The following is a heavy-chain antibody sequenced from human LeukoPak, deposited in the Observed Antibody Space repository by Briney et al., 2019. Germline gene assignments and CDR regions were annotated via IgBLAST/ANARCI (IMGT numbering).Heavy chain of an antibody. D-gene: IGHD2/OR15-2a*01. CDR2: ISHSGST. Sequence: SETLSLTCSVSGGSISNYYWSWIRQPPGKGLEWIGYISHSGSTNYSPSLKSRVTISLDTSKNQFSLKLSSVTAADTAVYYCAGHHPRNTVDFWGQGTLVTVSS. J-gene: IGHJ4*02. CDR3: AGHHPRNTVDF. CDR1: GGSISNYY. V-gene: IGHV4-59*08.